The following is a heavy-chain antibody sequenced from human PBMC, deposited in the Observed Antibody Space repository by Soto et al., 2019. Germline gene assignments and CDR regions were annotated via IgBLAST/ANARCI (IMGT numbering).Heavy chain of an antibody. Sequence: PPQTLTLTCAFSGFSRTTTRMGVAWIRQPPGKALEWLALIYWDDDKRYSPSLKNRLTVSKDTSTNRVVLTITNISPDDTGTYFCAHAGDFDLLSFDRWGPGTLVTVSS. V-gene: IGHV2-5*02. D-gene: IGHD2-15*01. CDR1: GFSRTTTRMG. CDR2: IYWDDDK. J-gene: IGHJ4*02. CDR3: AHAGDFDLLSFDR.